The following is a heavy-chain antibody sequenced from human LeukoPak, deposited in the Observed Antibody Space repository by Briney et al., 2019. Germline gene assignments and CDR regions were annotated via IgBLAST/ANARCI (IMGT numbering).Heavy chain of an antibody. V-gene: IGHV4-30-4*08. D-gene: IGHD2-21*02. CDR2: ISYTGTT. CDR3: TRLGTAAFYD. Sequence: PSQTLSLTCTVSSGCISSGDYYWSWIRQPPGKGMEWIGYISYTGTTYYNPSLKSRVTISEDTSKNLFTLKLTSVTSAETALYYCTRLGTAAFYDGGQVTLVSVSS. J-gene: IGHJ4*02. CDR1: SGCISSGDYY.